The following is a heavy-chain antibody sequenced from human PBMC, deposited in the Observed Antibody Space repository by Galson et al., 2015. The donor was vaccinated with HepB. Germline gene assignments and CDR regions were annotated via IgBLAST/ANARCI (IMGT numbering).Heavy chain of an antibody. CDR1: GFTFNTYG. D-gene: IGHD3-3*01. CDR2: VSPDGRNK. J-gene: IGHJ6*02. V-gene: IGHV3-30*18. CDR3: AKDNRRHTIFAVAIIRDSYYYGMDV. Sequence: SLRLSCAASGFTFNTYGMHWVRQAPGKGLEWVAVVSPDGRNKYSADSVKGRFTVSRDNSKNTLYLQMDSLRAEDTAVYYCAKDNRRHTIFAVAIIRDSYYYGMDVWGQGTTVTVSS.